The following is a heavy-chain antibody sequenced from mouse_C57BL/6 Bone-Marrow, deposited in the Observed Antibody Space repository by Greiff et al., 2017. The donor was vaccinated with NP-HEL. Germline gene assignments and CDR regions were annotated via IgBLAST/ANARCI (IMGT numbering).Heavy chain of an antibody. J-gene: IGHJ1*03. CDR2: IYPSDSET. CDR3: ARYYYGSSYFWYFDV. D-gene: IGHD1-1*01. V-gene: IGHV1-61*01. Sequence: VKLQQPGAELVRPGSSVKLSCKASGYTFTSYWMDWVKQRPGQGLEWIGNIYPSDSETHYNQNFKDKATLTVDKSSSTAYMQLSSLTSEDSAVYYCARYYYGSSYFWYFDVWGTGTTVTVSS. CDR1: GYTFTSYW.